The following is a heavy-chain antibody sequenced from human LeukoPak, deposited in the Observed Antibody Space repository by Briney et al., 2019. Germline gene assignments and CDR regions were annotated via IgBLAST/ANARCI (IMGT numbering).Heavy chain of an antibody. V-gene: IGHV3-23*01. D-gene: IGHD6-19*01. Sequence: GGSLRLSCAASGFTFSSYAMSWVRQAPGKGLEWVSAISGSGGSTYYADSVKGRFTISRDNSKNTLSLQMSSLRVEDTAIYYCARRGGSRGWGAFDIWGQGTIVTVSS. CDR3: ARRGGSRGWGAFDI. CDR1: GFTFSSYA. CDR2: ISGSGGST. J-gene: IGHJ3*02.